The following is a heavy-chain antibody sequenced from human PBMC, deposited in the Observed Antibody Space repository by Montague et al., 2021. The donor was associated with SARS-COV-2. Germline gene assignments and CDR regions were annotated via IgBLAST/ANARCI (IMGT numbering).Heavy chain of an antibody. J-gene: IGHJ3*02. CDR3: AGKSISMVQGVIMGAFDI. V-gene: IGHV4-39*07. CDR1: GGSISSSSYY. CDR2: IYYSGST. Sequence: SETLSLTCTVSGGSISSSSYYWGWIRQPPGKGLEWIGSIYYSGSTYYNPSLKSRVTISVDTSTNQFSLKLSSVTTADTAVYYCAGKSISMVQGVIMGAFDIWGQGTMVTVSS. D-gene: IGHD3-10*01.